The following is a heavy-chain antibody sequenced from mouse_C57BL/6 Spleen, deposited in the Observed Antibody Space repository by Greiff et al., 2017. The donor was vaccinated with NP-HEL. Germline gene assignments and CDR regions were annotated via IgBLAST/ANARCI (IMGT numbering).Heavy chain of an antibody. J-gene: IGHJ4*01. D-gene: IGHD1-1*01. Sequence: QVQLKQPGTELVKPGASVKLSCKASGYTFTSYWMHWVKQRPGQGLEWIGNINPSNGGTNYNEKFKSKATLTVDKSSSTAYMQLSSLTSEDSAVYYCARSISPITTVVDVYAMDYWGQGTSVTVSS. CDR1: GYTFTSYW. V-gene: IGHV1-53*01. CDR2: INPSNGGT. CDR3: ARSISPITTVVDVYAMDY.